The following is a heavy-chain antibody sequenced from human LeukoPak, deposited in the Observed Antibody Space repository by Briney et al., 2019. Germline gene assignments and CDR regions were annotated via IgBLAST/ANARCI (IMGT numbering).Heavy chain of an antibody. CDR2: LSGSGGST. Sequence: GGSLRLSCAASGFFFSNYDMNWVRQAPGSGLEWVSGLSGSGGSTFYADSVKGRFTISRDNSKNTVYLQMNSLRGKDTAMYYCARGVTVTTDFWGQGTLVTVSS. CDR3: ARGVTVTTDF. CDR1: GFFFSNYD. J-gene: IGHJ4*02. V-gene: IGHV3-23*01. D-gene: IGHD4-17*01.